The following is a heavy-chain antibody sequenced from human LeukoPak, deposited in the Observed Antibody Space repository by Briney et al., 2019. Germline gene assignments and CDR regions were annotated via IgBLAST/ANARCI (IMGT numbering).Heavy chain of an antibody. CDR2: IKFDGTEK. Sequence: GGSLRLSCAASGFTFSYSWMTWVRQAPGKGLEWVATIKFDGTEKQYVASVRGRFTISRANAENSMFLRMESLSPEDTAVYYCARGGGYSERFDYWGQGTLVTVSS. CDR1: GFTFSYSW. D-gene: IGHD1-26*01. J-gene: IGHJ4*02. V-gene: IGHV3-7*01. CDR3: ARGGGYSERFDY.